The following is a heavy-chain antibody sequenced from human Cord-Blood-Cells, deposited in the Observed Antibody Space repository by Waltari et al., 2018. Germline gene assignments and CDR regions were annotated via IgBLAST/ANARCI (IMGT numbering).Heavy chain of an antibody. Sequence: QVQLVESGGGVVQPGRSPRLSCAASGFTFSSYAMHWVRQAPGKGLEWVAVISYDGSNKYYADSVKGRFTISRDNSKNTLYLQMNSLRAEDTAVYYCAREDNGYFDYWGQGTLVTVSS. D-gene: IGHD2-8*01. CDR2: ISYDGSNK. V-gene: IGHV3-30*04. J-gene: IGHJ4*02. CDR3: AREDNGYFDY. CDR1: GFTFSSYA.